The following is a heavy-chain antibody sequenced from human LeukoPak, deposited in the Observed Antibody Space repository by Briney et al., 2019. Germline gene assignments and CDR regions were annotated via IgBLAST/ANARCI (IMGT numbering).Heavy chain of an antibody. CDR1: GYTFTGYY. CDR3: ARGQQLPHDAFDI. CDR2: INPNSGGT. Sequence: ASVKVFCKASGYTFTGYYMHWVRQAPGQGLEWMGWINPNSGGTNYAQKFQGWVTMTRDTSISTAYMELSRLRSDDTAVYYCARGQQLPHDAFDIWGQGTMVTVSS. V-gene: IGHV1-2*04. J-gene: IGHJ3*02. D-gene: IGHD6-13*01.